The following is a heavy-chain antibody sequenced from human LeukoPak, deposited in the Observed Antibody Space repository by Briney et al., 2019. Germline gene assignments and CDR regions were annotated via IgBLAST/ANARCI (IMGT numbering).Heavy chain of an antibody. CDR3: ARMAALSFNF. CDR1: GYTFTGYY. D-gene: IGHD5-24*01. V-gene: IGHV1-2*02. Sequence: ASVKVSRKASGYTFTGYYLHWVRQAPGQGLEWMGWINPNSGGTNYAQKFQGRVSMTRDTSISTAYMELSRLTSDDTALYFCARMAALSFNFWGQGALVTISS. J-gene: IGHJ4*02. CDR2: INPNSGGT.